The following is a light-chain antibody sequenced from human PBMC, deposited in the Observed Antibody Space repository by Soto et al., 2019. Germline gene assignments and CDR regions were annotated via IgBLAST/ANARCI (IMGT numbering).Light chain of an antibody. J-gene: IGKJ3*01. Sequence: EIVLTQSPGTLSLTPGERATLSCRASQRVSSSYLAWYQQKPGQAPRLLIYATSNRATGIPDRFSGSGSGADFTLTINRLEPEDFAVYYCQQYGNSPVFTFGPGTKVDIK. V-gene: IGKV3-20*01. CDR3: QQYGNSPVFT. CDR1: QRVSSSY. CDR2: ATS.